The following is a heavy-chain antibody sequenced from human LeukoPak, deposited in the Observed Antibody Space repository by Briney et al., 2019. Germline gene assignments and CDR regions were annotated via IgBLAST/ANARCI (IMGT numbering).Heavy chain of an antibody. CDR3: ARDHSGSYEMDY. Sequence: NPGGSLRLSCAASGFTFSTHAMSWVRQAPGKGLEWVSSISSSSSYIYYADSVKGRFTISRDNAKNSLYLQMNSLRAEDTAVYYCARDHSGSYEMDYWGQGTLVTVSS. CDR1: GFTFSTHA. D-gene: IGHD1-26*01. CDR2: ISSSSSYI. J-gene: IGHJ4*02. V-gene: IGHV3-21*01.